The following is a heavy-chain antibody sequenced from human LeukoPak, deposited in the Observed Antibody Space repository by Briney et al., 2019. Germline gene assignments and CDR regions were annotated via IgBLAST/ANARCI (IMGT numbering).Heavy chain of an antibody. CDR2: ISGSGGST. V-gene: IGHV3-23*01. J-gene: IGHJ4*02. CDR1: GFTFSSYA. D-gene: IGHD6-19*01. Sequence: GGSLRLSCAASGFTFSSYAMSWVRQAPGKGLEWVSAISGSGGSTYYADSVKGRFTISRDNSKNTLYLQMNSLRAEDTAVYYCANNIAVAGSFDYWGQGTLVTVSS. CDR3: ANNIAVAGSFDY.